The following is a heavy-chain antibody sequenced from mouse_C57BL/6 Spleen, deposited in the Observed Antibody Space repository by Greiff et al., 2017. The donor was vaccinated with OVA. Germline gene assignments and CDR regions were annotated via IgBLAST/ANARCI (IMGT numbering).Heavy chain of an antibody. Sequence: QVQLQQSGAELVKPGASVKISCKASGYAFSSYWMNWVKQRPGKGLEWIGQIYPGDGDTNYNGKFKGKATLTADKSSSTAYMQLSSLTSEDSAVDYYARTDYYGSSYMDYWGQGTLVTVSA. J-gene: IGHJ3*01. D-gene: IGHD1-1*01. CDR2: IYPGDGDT. CDR3: ARTDYYGSSYMDY. CDR1: GYAFSSYW. V-gene: IGHV1-80*01.